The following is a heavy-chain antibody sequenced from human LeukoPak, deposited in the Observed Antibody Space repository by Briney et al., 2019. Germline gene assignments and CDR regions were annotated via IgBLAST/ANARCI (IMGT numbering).Heavy chain of an antibody. D-gene: IGHD3-22*01. J-gene: IGHJ4*02. Sequence: SQTLSLTCTVSGGSISSGDYYWSWIRQPPGKGLEWIGYIYYSGSTYYNPSLKSRVTISVDTSKNQFSLELSSVTAADTAVYYCARVRAHYYDSSGYYGFDYWGQGTLVTVSS. CDR2: IYYSGST. CDR1: GGSISSGDYY. V-gene: IGHV4-30-4*01. CDR3: ARVRAHYYDSSGYYGFDY.